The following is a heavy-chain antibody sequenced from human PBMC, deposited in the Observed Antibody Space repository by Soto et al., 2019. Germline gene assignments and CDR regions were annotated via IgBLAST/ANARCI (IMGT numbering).Heavy chain of an antibody. CDR3: ARRLQWELLSDAFDI. V-gene: IGHV4-39*01. CDR2: IYYSGST. J-gene: IGHJ3*02. D-gene: IGHD1-26*01. Sequence: QLQLQESGPGLVKPSETLSLTCTVSGGSISSSSYYWGWIRQPPGKGLEWIGSIYYSGSTYYNPSLKSRVTISVDTSKNQFSLKLSSVTAADTAVYYCARRLQWELLSDAFDIWGQGTMVTVSS. CDR1: GGSISSSSYY.